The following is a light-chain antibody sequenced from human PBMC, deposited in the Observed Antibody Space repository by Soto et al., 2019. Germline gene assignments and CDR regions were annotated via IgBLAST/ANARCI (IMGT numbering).Light chain of an antibody. J-gene: IGKJ1*01. Sequence: EIVMTQSPATLSVSPGERATLSCRASQSVSSNVAWYQQNPGQAPRLLIYGASTRATGIPARFSGSGSGTEFTLTISSLQSEDLAVYYCQQYNKGPPTWTFGQGTKVEIK. V-gene: IGKV3-15*01. CDR1: QSVSSN. CDR2: GAS. CDR3: QQYNKGPPTWT.